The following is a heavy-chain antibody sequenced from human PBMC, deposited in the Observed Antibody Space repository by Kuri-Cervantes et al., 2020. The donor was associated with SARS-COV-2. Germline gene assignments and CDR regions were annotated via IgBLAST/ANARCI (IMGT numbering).Heavy chain of an antibody. Sequence: GSLRLSCAASGFTVSSNYMSWVRQAPGKGLEWVSVIYSGGSTYYADSVKGRFTISRGNSKNTLYLQMNSLRDEDTAVYYCARERYNYDFWSGYYTGFDYWGQGTLVTVSS. CDR1: GFTVSSNY. CDR2: IYSGGST. CDR3: ARERYNYDFWSGYYTGFDY. V-gene: IGHV3-66*01. J-gene: IGHJ4*02. D-gene: IGHD3-3*01.